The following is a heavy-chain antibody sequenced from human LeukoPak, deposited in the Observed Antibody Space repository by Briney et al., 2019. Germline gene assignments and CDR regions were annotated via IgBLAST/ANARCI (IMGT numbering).Heavy chain of an antibody. CDR2: ISGTGSDT. Sequence: PGGPVTLSCGAWGLIFNSYLMSWPRQARGKGLEWVSTISGTGSDTYYTDSVRGRFTISRDNSKNTLYLQMSSLRAADMAVYYCAKELLVGTAFDIWGQGTMVTVSS. CDR1: GLIFNSYL. V-gene: IGHV3-23*01. J-gene: IGHJ3*02. D-gene: IGHD7-27*01. CDR3: AKELLVGTAFDI.